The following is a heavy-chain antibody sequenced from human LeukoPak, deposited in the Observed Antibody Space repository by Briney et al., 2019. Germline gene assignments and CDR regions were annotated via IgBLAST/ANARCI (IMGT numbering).Heavy chain of an antibody. V-gene: IGHV3-74*01. CDR3: GRGRYYAMDV. CDR2: INSDGSTT. J-gene: IGHJ6*02. CDR1: GFTFSTYW. Sequence: GGSLRLSCAASGFTFSTYWMHWVRQAPGKGLVWVSRINSDGSTTSYADSVKGRFTISRDNAKNTLYLQMNSLRAEDTAVYNCGRGRYYAMDVWGQGTTVTVSS.